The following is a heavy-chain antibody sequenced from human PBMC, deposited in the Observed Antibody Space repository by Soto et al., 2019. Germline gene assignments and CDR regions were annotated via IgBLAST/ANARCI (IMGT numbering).Heavy chain of an antibody. Sequence: PSETLSLTCAVSGYSISSGYYWGWIRQPPGKGLEWIGSVYHSGSTYYNPSLKSRVTISVDTSKNQFSLKLSSVTAADTAVYYCARERCSSTSCYTIFDYWGQGTLVTVSS. D-gene: IGHD2-2*02. J-gene: IGHJ4*02. CDR2: VYHSGST. CDR1: GYSISSGYY. V-gene: IGHV4-38-2*02. CDR3: ARERCSSTSCYTIFDY.